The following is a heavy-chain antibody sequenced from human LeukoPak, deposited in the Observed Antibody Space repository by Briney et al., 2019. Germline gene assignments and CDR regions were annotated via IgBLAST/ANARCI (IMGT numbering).Heavy chain of an antibody. Sequence: GGSLRLSCAASGFTFSDYYMSWIRQAPGKGLEWVSRINSDGSTTVYADSVKGRFTVSRDNAKNSLYLQMNSLRAEDTAVYYCARDLEEYCSGGSCSLFDYWGQGTLVTVSS. J-gene: IGHJ4*02. CDR2: INSDGSTT. D-gene: IGHD2-15*01. CDR1: GFTFSDYY. V-gene: IGHV3-11*04. CDR3: ARDLEEYCSGGSCSLFDY.